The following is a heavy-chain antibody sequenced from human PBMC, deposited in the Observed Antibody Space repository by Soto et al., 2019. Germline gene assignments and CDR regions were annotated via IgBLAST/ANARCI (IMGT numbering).Heavy chain of an antibody. J-gene: IGHJ3*02. V-gene: IGHV4-39*01. Sequence: PSETLSLTCTVSGGSISSSSYYWGWIRQPPGKGLEWIGSIYYSGSTYYNPSLKSRVTISVDTSKNQFSLKLSSVTAADTAVYYCARRGYYYDSSGYYYSFGPDAFDIWGQGTMVTVSS. CDR1: GGSISSSSYY. CDR3: ARRGYYYDSSGYYYSFGPDAFDI. D-gene: IGHD3-22*01. CDR2: IYYSGST.